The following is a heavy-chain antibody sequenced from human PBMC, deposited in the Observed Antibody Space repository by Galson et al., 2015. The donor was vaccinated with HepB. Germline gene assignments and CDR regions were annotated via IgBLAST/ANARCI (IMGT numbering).Heavy chain of an antibody. D-gene: IGHD3-16*01. CDR1: GFTVSSHY. CDR3: ARDLGTWLDP. J-gene: IGHJ5*02. CDR2: IHSGGNT. Sequence: SLRLSCAASGFTVSSHYMTWVRQAPGKGLEWVSSIHSGGNTYYRGSVKGRFTISRDESKNTLYLQMNSLRGEDTAVYYCARDLGTWLDPWGQGTLVTVSS. V-gene: IGHV3-66*01.